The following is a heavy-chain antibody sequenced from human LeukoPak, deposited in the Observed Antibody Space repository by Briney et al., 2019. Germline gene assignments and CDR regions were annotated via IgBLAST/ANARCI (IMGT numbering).Heavy chain of an antibody. V-gene: IGHV3-48*03. CDR2: ISSSGITI. J-gene: IGHJ6*02. D-gene: IGHD4-17*01. CDR1: GFTFSSYE. Sequence: GGSLRLSCAASGFTFSSYEMNWVRQVPGKGLEWVSYISSSGITIYYADSVKGRFTISRDNAKNSLYLQMNSLRAEDTAVYYCARDGDYGDYYYYGMDVWGQGTTVTVSS. CDR3: ARDGDYGDYYYYGMDV.